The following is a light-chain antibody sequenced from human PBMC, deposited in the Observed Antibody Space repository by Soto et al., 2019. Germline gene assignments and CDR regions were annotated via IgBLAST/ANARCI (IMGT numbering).Light chain of an antibody. J-gene: IGKJ3*01. CDR1: QSVSSSY. CDR3: PQYGSSPFT. V-gene: IGKV3-20*01. Sequence: EIVLTQSPGTLSLSPGERATLSCRASQSVSSSYLAWYQQKPGQAPRLLIYGASSRATGIPDRFSGSGSGTDFTLTISRLELEDFAVYYCPQYGSSPFTFGPGIKVDIK. CDR2: GAS.